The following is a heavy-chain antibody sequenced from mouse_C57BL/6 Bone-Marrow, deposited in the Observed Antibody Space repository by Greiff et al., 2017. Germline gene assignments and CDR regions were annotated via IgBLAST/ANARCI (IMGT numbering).Heavy chain of an antibody. V-gene: IGHV1-7*01. CDR1: GYTFTSYW. J-gene: IGHJ3*01. Sequence: QVQLQQSGAELAKPGASVKLSCKASGYTFTSYWMHWVQQRPGQGLEWIGYINPSSGYTKYNQKFKDKATLTADKSSSTAYMQLSSLTYEDCAVYYCARAGALWYAWFAYWGQGTLVTVSA. CDR3: ARAGALWYAWFAY. CDR2: INPSSGYT. D-gene: IGHD2-1*01.